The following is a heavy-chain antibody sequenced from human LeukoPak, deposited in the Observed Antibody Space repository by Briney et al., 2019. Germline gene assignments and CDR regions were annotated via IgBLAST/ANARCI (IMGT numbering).Heavy chain of an antibody. V-gene: IGHV4-34*01. CDR2: INHSGST. Sequence: SETLSLTCAVYGGSFSGYYWSWIHQPPGKGLEWIGEINHSGSTNYNPSLKSRVTISVDTSKNQFYLKLSSVTAADTAVYYCARFRGYSGYEVDYWGQGTLVTVSS. J-gene: IGHJ4*02. CDR1: GGSFSGYY. CDR3: ARFRGYSGYEVDY. D-gene: IGHD5-12*01.